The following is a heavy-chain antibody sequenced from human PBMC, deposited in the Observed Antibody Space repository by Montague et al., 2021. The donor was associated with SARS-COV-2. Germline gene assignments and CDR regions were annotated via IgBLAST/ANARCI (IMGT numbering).Heavy chain of an antibody. CDR1: GGSISSSTYY. CDR2: IYYSGST. Sequence: SETLSLTYTVSGGSISSSTYYWGWIRRPPGKGLEWIGSIYYSGSTYYNPSLKSRVTISVDTSKNQFSLKLSSVTAADTAVYYRARLGLLWFGELWNWGQGTLVTVSS. V-gene: IGHV4-39*01. J-gene: IGHJ4*02. D-gene: IGHD3-10*01. CDR3: ARLGLLWFGELWN.